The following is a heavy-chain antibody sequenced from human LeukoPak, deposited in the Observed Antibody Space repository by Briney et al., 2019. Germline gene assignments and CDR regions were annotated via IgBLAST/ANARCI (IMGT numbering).Heavy chain of an antibody. V-gene: IGHV1-3*01. CDR3: ARGVGSGWYSYYYYGMDV. J-gene: IGHJ6*02. Sequence: ASVTVSCTASGYTFTSYAMHWVRQAPGQRLEWMGWINAGNGNTKYSQKFQGRVTMTRNTSISTAYMELSSLRSEDTAVYYCARGVGSGWYSYYYYGMDVWGQGTTVTVSS. CDR1: GYTFTSYA. D-gene: IGHD6-19*01. CDR2: INAGNGNT.